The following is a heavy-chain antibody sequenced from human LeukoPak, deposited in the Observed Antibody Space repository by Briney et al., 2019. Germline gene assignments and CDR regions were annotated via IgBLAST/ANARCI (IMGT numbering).Heavy chain of an antibody. Sequence: SETLSLTCTVSGGSISSYYWSWIRQPAGKGLEWIGRIYTSGSTNYNPSLKSRVTMSVDTSKNQFSLKLSSVTAADTAVYYCARHVVVIAATRGDAFDIWGQGTMVTVSS. CDR3: ARHVVVIAATRGDAFDI. V-gene: IGHV4-4*07. J-gene: IGHJ3*02. CDR1: GGSISSYY. CDR2: IYTSGST. D-gene: IGHD2-15*01.